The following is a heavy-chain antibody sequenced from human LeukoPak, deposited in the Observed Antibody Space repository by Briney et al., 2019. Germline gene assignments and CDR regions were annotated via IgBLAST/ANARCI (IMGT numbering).Heavy chain of an antibody. V-gene: IGHV1-69*01. CDR3: ARDLGSSAVAGIGAFDI. Sequence: VASVKVSCKASGGTFSSYAISWVRQAPGQGLEWMGGIIPIFGTANYAQKFQGRVTITADESTSTAYMELSSLRSEDTAVYYCARDLGSSAVAGIGAFDIWGQGTMVTVSS. D-gene: IGHD6-19*01. J-gene: IGHJ3*02. CDR2: IIPIFGTA. CDR1: GGTFSSYA.